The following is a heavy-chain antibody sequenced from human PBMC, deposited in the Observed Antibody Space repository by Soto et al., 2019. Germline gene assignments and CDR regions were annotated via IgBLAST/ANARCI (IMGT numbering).Heavy chain of an antibody. D-gene: IGHD1-26*01. V-gene: IGHV4-4*02. Sequence: QVPLQESGPGLVKPSGTLSLTCAVSGGSISSSNWWSWVRQPPGKGLEWIGEIYHSGSTNYNPSRKSRVTTSVDKSKNQCSLRLTFVTAADTAVYYCARVSGSYYYGMDVWGQGTTVTVSS. CDR3: ARVSGSYYYGMDV. CDR1: GGSISSSNW. J-gene: IGHJ6*02. CDR2: IYHSGST.